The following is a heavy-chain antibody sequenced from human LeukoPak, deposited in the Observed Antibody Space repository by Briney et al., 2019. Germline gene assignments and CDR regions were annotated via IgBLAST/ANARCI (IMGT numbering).Heavy chain of an antibody. Sequence: PGGSLRLSCAASGFTFSSYAMHWVRQAPGKGLEWVAVISYDGSNKYYADSVKGRFTISRDNSKNTLYLQMNSLRAEDTAVYYCASIGGTAMVTDYWGQGTLVTVSS. CDR2: ISYDGSNK. CDR3: ASIGGTAMVTDY. J-gene: IGHJ4*02. CDR1: GFTFSSYA. D-gene: IGHD5-18*01. V-gene: IGHV3-30-3*01.